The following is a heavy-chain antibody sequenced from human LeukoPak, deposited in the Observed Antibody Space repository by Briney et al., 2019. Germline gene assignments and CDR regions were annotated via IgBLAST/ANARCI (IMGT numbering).Heavy chain of an antibody. D-gene: IGHD6-19*01. V-gene: IGHV3-23*01. CDR2: ISGSGGST. J-gene: IGHJ4*02. CDR3: AKSDSSGWSSPPDY. Sequence: PGGSLRLSCVASGFTFSSSAMSWVRQAPGKGLEWVSAISGSGGSTNYADSVKGRFTISRDNSKNTLYLQMNSLRAEDTAVYYCAKSDSSGWSSPPDYWGQGTLVTVSS. CDR1: GFTFSSSA.